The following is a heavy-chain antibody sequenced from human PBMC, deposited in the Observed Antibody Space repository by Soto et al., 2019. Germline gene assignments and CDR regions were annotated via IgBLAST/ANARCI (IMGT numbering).Heavy chain of an antibody. V-gene: IGHV4-39*01. Sequence: QLQLQESGPGLVKPSETMSLTCTVSGDAISSSNYYWGWIRQPPGKGLEWIGSIYSSGSTYSHPSLKSRVTLSVDTPKNQFSLKMNSVTAADTAVYYCARHFLVSPILPWGQGTLVTVSS. CDR3: ARHFLVSPILP. D-gene: IGHD3-3*02. CDR1: GDAISSSNYY. J-gene: IGHJ5*02. CDR2: IYSSGST.